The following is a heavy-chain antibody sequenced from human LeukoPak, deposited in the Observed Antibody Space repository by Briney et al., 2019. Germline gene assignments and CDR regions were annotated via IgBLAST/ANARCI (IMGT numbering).Heavy chain of an antibody. D-gene: IGHD5-12*01. CDR3: ARSIARGYSGYDSGRAFDI. J-gene: IGHJ3*02. V-gene: IGHV3-21*01. CDR2: ISSSSSYI. Sequence: GGSLRLSCAASGFTFSSYSMNWVRQAPEKGLEWVSSISSSSSYIYYADSVKGRFTISRDNAKNSLYLQMNSLRAEDTAVYYCARSIARGYSGYDSGRAFDIWGQGTMVTVSS. CDR1: GFTFSSYS.